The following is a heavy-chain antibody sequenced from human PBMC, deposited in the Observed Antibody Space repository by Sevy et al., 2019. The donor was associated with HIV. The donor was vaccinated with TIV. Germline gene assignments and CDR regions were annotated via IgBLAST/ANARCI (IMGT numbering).Heavy chain of an antibody. CDR3: VRDANYDSESSGYPFDD. Sequence: ASVQVSCKTSGYTFVTYGISWVRQVPGQGPQWMGWISGNDGRTREAQIFQDRVTMTTDRTTSTAYMEVRRLRSDDTAVYYCVRDANYDSESSGYPFDDWGQGTLVTVSS. V-gene: IGHV1-18*01. J-gene: IGHJ4*02. CDR2: ISGNDGRT. D-gene: IGHD3-22*01. CDR1: GYTFVTYG.